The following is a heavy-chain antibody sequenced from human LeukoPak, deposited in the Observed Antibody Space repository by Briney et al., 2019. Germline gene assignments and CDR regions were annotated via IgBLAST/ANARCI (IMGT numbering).Heavy chain of an antibody. J-gene: IGHJ4*02. V-gene: IGHV3-30*04. Sequence: PGRSLRLSCAAYGFTSSNYALHWVRQAPGKGLEWVAVISYDGSNKFYADSVRGRFTISRDNSKNTLFLQMNSLRPEDTAVYYCARGPDYDILADYFDYWGQGTLVTVSS. D-gene: IGHD3-9*01. CDR1: GFTSSNYA. CDR3: ARGPDYDILADYFDY. CDR2: ISYDGSNK.